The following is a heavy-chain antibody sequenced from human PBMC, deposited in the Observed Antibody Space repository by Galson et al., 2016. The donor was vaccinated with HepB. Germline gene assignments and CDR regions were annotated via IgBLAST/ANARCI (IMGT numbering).Heavy chain of an antibody. V-gene: IGHV3-30*03. D-gene: IGHD6-13*01. CDR2: ITSDASNK. CDR3: ARDSIAAAGRGYYYYGMDV. Sequence: SLRLSCAASGFTFSKYALHWVRQAPGKGLEWVAVITSDASNKHYADSVKGRFTISRDNANNTLYLQMNSLRVEDTAVYFCARDSIAAAGRGYYYYGMDVWGQGTTVTVSS. CDR1: GFTFSKYA. J-gene: IGHJ6*02.